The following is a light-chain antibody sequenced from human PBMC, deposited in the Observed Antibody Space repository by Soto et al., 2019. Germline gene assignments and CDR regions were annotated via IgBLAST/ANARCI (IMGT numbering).Light chain of an antibody. V-gene: IGKV1-13*02. CDR1: QGISSA. Sequence: AIQLTQSPSSLSASVGDRVTITCRASQGISSALAWYKQKPGKAPKLLIYDASSLESGVPSRFSGSGSGTDFTLTISGLQPEDFATYYCQQLGTFGPGTKVDIK. CDR2: DAS. J-gene: IGKJ3*01. CDR3: QQLGT.